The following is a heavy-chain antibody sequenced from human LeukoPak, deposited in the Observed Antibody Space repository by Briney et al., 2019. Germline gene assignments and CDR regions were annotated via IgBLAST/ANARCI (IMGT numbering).Heavy chain of an antibody. J-gene: IGHJ3*02. D-gene: IGHD3-9*01. CDR2: ISGSGGST. CDR1: GFTFSSYA. Sequence: GGSLRLSCAASGFTFSSYAMSWVRQAPGKGLEWVSAISGSGGSTYYADSVKGRFTISRDNSKNTLYLQMNSLRAEDTAVYYCAKHRLLRYFDWLGAFDIWGQGTMVTVSS. CDR3: AKHRLLRYFDWLGAFDI. V-gene: IGHV3-23*01.